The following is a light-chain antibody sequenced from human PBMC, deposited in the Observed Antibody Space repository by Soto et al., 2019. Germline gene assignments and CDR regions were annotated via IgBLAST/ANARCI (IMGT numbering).Light chain of an antibody. CDR2: KAS. CDR3: QQYNSYWT. CDR1: HSIISW. Sequence: DIQMTQSPSTLSASVGDRVTITCRASHSIISWLAWYQQKQGKAPKLLIYKASSLESGVTSRFSGSGSGTEFPLSISSLQPDDFATYYCQQYNSYWTFGQGLKVDIK. J-gene: IGKJ1*01. V-gene: IGKV1-5*03.